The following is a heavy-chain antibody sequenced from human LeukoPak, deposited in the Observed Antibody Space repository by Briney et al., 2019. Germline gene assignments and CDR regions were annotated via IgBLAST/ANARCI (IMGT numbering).Heavy chain of an antibody. CDR2: INPNSGGT. V-gene: IGHV1-2*02. CDR3: AREGVVPAAIYAFDI. CDR1: GYTFTDYY. J-gene: IGHJ3*02. Sequence: ASVKISCKVSGYTFTDYYMHWVRQAPGQGLEWMGWINPNSGGTNYAQKFQGRVTMTRDTSISTAYMELSRLRSDDTAVYYCAREGVVPAAIYAFDIWGQGTMVTVSS. D-gene: IGHD2-2*01.